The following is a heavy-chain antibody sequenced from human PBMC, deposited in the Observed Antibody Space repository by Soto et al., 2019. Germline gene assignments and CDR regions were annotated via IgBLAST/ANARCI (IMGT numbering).Heavy chain of an antibody. CDR3: ARGFNWNYFQSVGDWFDP. D-gene: IGHD1-7*01. J-gene: IGHJ5*02. V-gene: IGHV7-4-1*01. CDR2: INTNTGNP. Sequence: GASVKVSCKASGYTFTSYAMNWVRQAPGQGLEWMGWINTNTGNPTYAQGFTGRFVFSLDTSVSTAYLQICSLKAEDTAVYYCARGFNWNYFQSVGDWFDPWGQGTLVTVSS. CDR1: GYTFTSYA.